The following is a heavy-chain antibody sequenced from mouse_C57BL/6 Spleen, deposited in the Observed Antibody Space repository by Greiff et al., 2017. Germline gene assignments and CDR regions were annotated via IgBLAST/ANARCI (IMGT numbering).Heavy chain of an antibody. CDR3: AKNYYGSSYAMDY. CDR1: GYTFTDYY. CDR2: ITPNNGGT. Sequence: EVQLQQAGPELVKPGASVKISCKASGYTFTDYYMNWVKQSHGKSLEWIGDITPNNGGTSYNQKFKGKATLTVDKSSSTAYMELRSLTSEDSAVYYCAKNYYGSSYAMDYWGQGTSVTVSS. V-gene: IGHV1-26*01. D-gene: IGHD1-1*01. J-gene: IGHJ4*01.